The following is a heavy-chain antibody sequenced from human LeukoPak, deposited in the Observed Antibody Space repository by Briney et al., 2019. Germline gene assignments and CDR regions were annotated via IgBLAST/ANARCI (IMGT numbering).Heavy chain of an antibody. CDR3: ARDMYYDSSGYSTNYYYMDV. CDR2: IHHSGIT. Sequence: SQTLSLXCTISGGSISSGDYHWSWIRQPPGKGLEWIGYIHHSGITYYNPSLKSRVIILVDTSNNQFSLKLSSVTAADTAVYYCARDMYYDSSGYSTNYYYMDVWGKGTTVTVSS. D-gene: IGHD3-22*01. CDR1: GGSISSGDYH. J-gene: IGHJ6*03. V-gene: IGHV4-30-4*08.